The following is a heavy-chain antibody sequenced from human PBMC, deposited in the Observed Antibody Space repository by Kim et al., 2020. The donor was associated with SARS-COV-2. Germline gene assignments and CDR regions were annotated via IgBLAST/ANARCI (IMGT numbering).Heavy chain of an antibody. D-gene: IGHD3-3*01. Sequence: TPSHKSRVTIAVDTSKNQFSLKLSSVTAADTAVYYCARRKDDFWSGYQDYWGQGTLVTVSS. J-gene: IGHJ4*02. CDR3: ARRKDDFWSGYQDY. V-gene: IGHV4-39*01.